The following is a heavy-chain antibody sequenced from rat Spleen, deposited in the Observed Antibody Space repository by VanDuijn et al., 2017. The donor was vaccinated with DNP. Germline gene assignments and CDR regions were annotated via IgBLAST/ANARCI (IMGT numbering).Heavy chain of an antibody. V-gene: IGHV5S13*01. CDR1: GFIFNDYG. J-gene: IGHJ4*01. Sequence: EVQLVESGGGLVQPGRSLKLSCAASGFIFNDYGMAWVRQTPKKGLEWVATISTGGGTLYYRDSVKGRFTISRDNAENTVYLQMNSLRSEDTATYYCARSPYSSYMGAMDAWGQGTSVTVSS. D-gene: IGHD1-2*01. CDR2: ISTGGGTL. CDR3: ARSPYSSYMGAMDA.